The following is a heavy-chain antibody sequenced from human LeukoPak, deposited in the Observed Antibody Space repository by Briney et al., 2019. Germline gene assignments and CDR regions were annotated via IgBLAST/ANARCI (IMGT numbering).Heavy chain of an antibody. Sequence: SETLSLTCTVSGGSISSSSYYWGWIRQPPGTGLEWIGSIYYSGSTYYNPSLKSRVTISVDTSKNQFSLKLSSVTAADTAVYYCARGSLTFGGVIVNPFDYWGQGTLVTVSS. CDR3: ARGSLTFGGVIVNPFDY. CDR1: GGSISSSSYY. V-gene: IGHV4-39*01. CDR2: IYYSGST. J-gene: IGHJ4*02. D-gene: IGHD3-16*02.